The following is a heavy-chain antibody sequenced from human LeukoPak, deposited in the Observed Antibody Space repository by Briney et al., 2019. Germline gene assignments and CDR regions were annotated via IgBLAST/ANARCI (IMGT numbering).Heavy chain of an antibody. D-gene: IGHD2-2*03. V-gene: IGHV3-48*03. J-gene: IGHJ3*02. CDR3: ARGGYCSGTTCYSLNAFDI. CDR1: RFTFSSYE. Sequence: PGGSLRLSCAASRFTFSSYEMNWVRQAPGKGLEWVSYITSSGGSNIYYADSVKGRFTISRDNAKNSLYLQVNSLRAEDTAVYYCARGGYCSGTTCYSLNAFDIWGQGTMVTVSS. CDR2: ITSSGGSNI.